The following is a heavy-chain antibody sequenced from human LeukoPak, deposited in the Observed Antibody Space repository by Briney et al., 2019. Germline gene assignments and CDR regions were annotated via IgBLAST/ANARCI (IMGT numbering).Heavy chain of an antibody. CDR3: ARDGSSGTVTSPYYYYYGMDV. D-gene: IGHD4-11*01. V-gene: IGHV1-2*02. J-gene: IGHJ6*02. CDR1: GYTFTGYY. Sequence: EASVKVSCKASGYTFTGYYMHWVRQAPGQGLEWMGWINPISGGTNYAQKFQGRVTMTRDTSISTAYMELSRLRSDDTAVYYCARDGSSGTVTSPYYYYYGMDVWGQGTTVTVSS. CDR2: INPISGGT.